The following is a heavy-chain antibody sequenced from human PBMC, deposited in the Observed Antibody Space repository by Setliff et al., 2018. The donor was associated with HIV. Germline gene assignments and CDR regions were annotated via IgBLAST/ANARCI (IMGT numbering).Heavy chain of an antibody. Sequence: SSPLSLTCSVSGGSISSSTYYWGWIRQPPGKGLEWIGDIFYTGNTYYNPSLKSRVAISVDTSENQFSLKLNSVTAADTAVYYCARRGRDGVLIVFATGFDPWGQGTLVTVSS. J-gene: IGHJ5*02. CDR1: GGSISSSTYY. CDR2: IFYTGNT. CDR3: ARRGRDGVLIVFATGFDP. V-gene: IGHV4-39*01. D-gene: IGHD2-8*01.